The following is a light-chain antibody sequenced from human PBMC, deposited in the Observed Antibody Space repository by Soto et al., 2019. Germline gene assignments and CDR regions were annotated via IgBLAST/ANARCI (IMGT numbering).Light chain of an antibody. V-gene: IGKV3-11*01. CDR1: QSVNTY. Sequence: EIVLTQSPATLSLSPGERATLSCRASQSVNTYLAWYQQKPGQAPRLLIYDASNRASGIPARFSGSGSGTDFTLTISRLEPEDFAVYYCQQRRHWPPLTFGGGTKVEMK. CDR2: DAS. CDR3: QQRRHWPPLT. J-gene: IGKJ4*01.